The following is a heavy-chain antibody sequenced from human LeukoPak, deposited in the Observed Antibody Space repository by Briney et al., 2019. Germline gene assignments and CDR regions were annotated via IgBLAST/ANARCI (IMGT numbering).Heavy chain of an antibody. CDR1: GYTFTGYY. V-gene: IGHV1-2*02. D-gene: IGHD2-2*01. CDR3: ARGAFGLEYQLQNYYYYMDV. CDR2: INPNSGGT. Sequence: GASVKVSCKASGYTFTGYYMHWVRQAPGQGLEWMGWINPNSGGTNYAQKFQGRVTMTRDTSISTAYMELSRLRSDDTAVYYCARGAFGLEYQLQNYYYYMDVWGKGTTVTVSS. J-gene: IGHJ6*03.